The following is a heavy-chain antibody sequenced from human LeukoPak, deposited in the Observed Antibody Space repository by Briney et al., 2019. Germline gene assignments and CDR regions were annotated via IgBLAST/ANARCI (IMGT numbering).Heavy chain of an antibody. CDR1: GYTFISYA. V-gene: IGHV1-18*01. CDR2: ISGYNGRT. J-gene: IGHJ5*01. Sequence: ASVKVSCKASGYTFISYAIAWVRQAPGQGPEWMGWISGYNGRTNYAQNFQGRVTVTTDTSTSTSYMELRSLRSGDTAIYYCARAPNRNDPKGNWSDSWGQGTLVTVSS. CDR3: ARAPNRNDPKGNWSDS. D-gene: IGHD1-1*01.